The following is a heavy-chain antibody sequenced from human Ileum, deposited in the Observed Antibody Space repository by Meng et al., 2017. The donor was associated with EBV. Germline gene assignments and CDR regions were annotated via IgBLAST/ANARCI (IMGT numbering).Heavy chain of an antibody. J-gene: IGHJ4*02. D-gene: IGHD2-8*01. V-gene: IGHV4-4*02. CDR1: GDSISNEHW. Sequence: QSHRPESGPGLGGPSVTLSLTFSVSGDSISNEHWWSWVRQSPGKGLEWIGEIHHTRGPNYNPSLKSRVIISVDKSNNHFSLRLSAVTAADTAVYYCASNGAFSLDHWGQGTLVTVSS. CDR2: IHHTRGP. CDR3: ASNGAFSLDH.